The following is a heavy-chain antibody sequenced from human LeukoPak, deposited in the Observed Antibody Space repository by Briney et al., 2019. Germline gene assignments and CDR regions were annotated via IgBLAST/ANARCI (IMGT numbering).Heavy chain of an antibody. V-gene: IGHV1-2*02. CDR2: INPNSGGT. J-gene: IGHJ4*02. Sequence: ASVKVSCKASGYTFTGYYMHWVRQAPGQGLEWMGWINPNSGGTNYAQKFQGRVTMTRDTSMSTAYMELSRLRSDDTAVYYCARLRKQQLLYYFDYWGQGTLVTVSS. CDR3: ARLRKQQLLYYFDY. CDR1: GYTFTGYY. D-gene: IGHD6-13*01.